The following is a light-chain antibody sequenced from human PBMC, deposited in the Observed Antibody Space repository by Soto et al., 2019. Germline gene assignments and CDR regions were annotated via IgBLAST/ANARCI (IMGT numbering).Light chain of an antibody. V-gene: IGLV2-14*01. CDR2: EVN. Sequence: QSVLTQPPSASGSPGQSVTISCTGTTGDIGAFNYVSWYQQHPGKAPRLMIYEVNYRPSGVSNRFSGSKSGSTASLTISGLQAEDEADYYCSSYTSSSTLDVVFGGGTKVTVL. CDR1: TGDIGAFNY. CDR3: SSYTSSSTLDVV. J-gene: IGLJ2*01.